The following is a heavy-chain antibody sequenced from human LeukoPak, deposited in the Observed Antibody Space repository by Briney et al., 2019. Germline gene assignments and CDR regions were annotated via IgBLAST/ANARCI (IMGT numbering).Heavy chain of an antibody. V-gene: IGHV3-53*01. CDR2: IYSDNT. CDR1: GFTVSSNS. Sequence: GGSLRLSCTVSGFTVSSNSMSWVRQAPGKGLEWVSFIYSDNTHYSDSVKGRFTISRDNSKNTLYLQMNSLRAEDTAVYYCARPPHYYDTSGYSVRGQGTLVTVSS. CDR3: ARPPHYYDTSGYSV. D-gene: IGHD3-22*01. J-gene: IGHJ4*02.